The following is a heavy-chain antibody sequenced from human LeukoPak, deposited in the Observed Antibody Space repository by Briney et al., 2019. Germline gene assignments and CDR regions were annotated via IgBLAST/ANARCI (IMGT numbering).Heavy chain of an antibody. J-gene: IGHJ4*02. CDR2: IWYDGSNK. D-gene: IGHD1-26*01. CDR1: GFTFSSYG. CDR3: ARDQSVMGPTTLDY. V-gene: IGHV3-33*01. Sequence: GRSLRLSCAASGFTFSSYGMHWVRQAPGKGLEWVAVIWYDGSNKYYADSVKGRFTISRDNSKNTLYLQMNSLRAEDTAVYYCARDQSVMGPTTLDYWGQGTLVTVSS.